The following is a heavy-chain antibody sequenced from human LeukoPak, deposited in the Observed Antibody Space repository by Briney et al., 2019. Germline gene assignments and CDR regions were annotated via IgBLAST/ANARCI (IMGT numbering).Heavy chain of an antibody. Sequence: PGGSLRLSCAASGLTVSSNFMSWVRQAPGKGLEWVSFIYSGGDTYYADSVKGRFTISRDNSKNTFHLQMNSLRAEDTAVYYCARRAGDYSHPYDYWGQGTLVTVSS. J-gene: IGHJ4*02. CDR1: GLTVSSNF. V-gene: IGHV3-53*01. CDR2: IYSGGDT. D-gene: IGHD3-22*01. CDR3: ARRAGDYSHPYDY.